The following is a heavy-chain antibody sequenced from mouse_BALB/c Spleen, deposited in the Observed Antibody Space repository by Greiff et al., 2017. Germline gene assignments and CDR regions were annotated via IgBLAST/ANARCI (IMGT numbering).Heavy chain of an antibody. CDR3: ARDTYYYGSSNYYAMDY. J-gene: IGHJ4*01. CDR1: GFTFTDYY. Sequence: EVKLVESGGGLVQPGGSLRLSCATSGFTFTDYYMSWVRQPPGKALEWLGFIRNKANGYTTEYSASVKGRFTISRDNSQSILYLQMNTLRAEDSATYYCARDTYYYGSSNYYAMDYWGQGTSVTVSS. D-gene: IGHD1-1*01. CDR2: IRNKANGYTT. V-gene: IGHV7-3*02.